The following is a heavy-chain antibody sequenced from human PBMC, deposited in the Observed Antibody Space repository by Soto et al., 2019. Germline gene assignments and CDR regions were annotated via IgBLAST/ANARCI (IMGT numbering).Heavy chain of an antibody. J-gene: IGHJ4*02. CDR1: GGSFSGYY. V-gene: IGHV4-34*01. D-gene: IGHD1-20*01. CDR3: ATSQKGYNWNYFDH. CDR2: INHSGST. Sequence: SETLSLTCAVYGGSFSGYYWSWIRQPPGKGLEWIGEINHSGSTNYNPSLKSRVTISVDTSKNQFSLKVSGVPAADTAVYYCATSQKGYNWNYFDHWGQGALVTVSS.